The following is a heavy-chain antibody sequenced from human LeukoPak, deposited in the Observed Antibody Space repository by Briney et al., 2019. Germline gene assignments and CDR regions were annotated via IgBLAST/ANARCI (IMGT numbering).Heavy chain of an antibody. Sequence: SETLSLTCTVSGGSISSYYWSWIRQPPGKGLEWIGYIYYSGSTNYNPSLKSRVTISVDTSKNQLSLKLSSVTAADTAVYYCARVMGGKLDYWGQGTLVTVSS. CDR3: ARVMGGKLDY. CDR2: IYYSGST. CDR1: GGSISSYY. J-gene: IGHJ4*02. D-gene: IGHD3-16*01. V-gene: IGHV4-59*01.